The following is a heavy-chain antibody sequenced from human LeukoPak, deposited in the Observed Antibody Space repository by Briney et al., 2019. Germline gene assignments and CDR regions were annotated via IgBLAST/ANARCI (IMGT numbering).Heavy chain of an antibody. CDR3: ARGRDSFCSGGSCSGPLFDY. J-gene: IGHJ4*02. D-gene: IGHD2-15*01. CDR1: GGSISSYY. V-gene: IGHV4-4*07. CDR2: IYTSGST. Sequence: PSETLSLTCTVSGGSISSYYWSWIRQPAGKGLEWIGRIYTSGSTNYNPSLKSRVTMSVDTSKNQFSLKLSSVTAADTAVYYCARGRDSFCSGGSCSGPLFDYWGQGTLVTVSS.